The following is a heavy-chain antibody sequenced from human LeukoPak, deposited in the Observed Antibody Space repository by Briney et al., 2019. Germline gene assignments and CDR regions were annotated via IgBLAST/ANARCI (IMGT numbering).Heavy chain of an antibody. CDR2: ISWNSGSI. D-gene: IGHD3-22*01. CDR3: AKDRGRSDYYDSSGYYDY. Sequence: GGSLRLSCAASGFTFDDYAMHWVRQAPVKGLEWVSGISWNSGSIGYADSVKGRFTISRDNAKNSLYLQMNSLRAEDTALYYCAKDRGRSDYYDSSGYYDYWGQGTLVTVSS. J-gene: IGHJ4*02. CDR1: GFTFDDYA. V-gene: IGHV3-9*01.